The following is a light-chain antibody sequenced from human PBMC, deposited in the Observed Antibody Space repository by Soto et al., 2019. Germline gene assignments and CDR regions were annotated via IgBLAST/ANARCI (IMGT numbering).Light chain of an antibody. CDR2: GAS. CDR3: PQYASSPLT. V-gene: IGKV3-20*01. CDR1: QSVRSNY. J-gene: IGKJ4*01. Sequence: EIVLTQSPGTLSLSSGERATLSCRASQSVRSNYLAWYQQKPGQAPRLLIYGASSRATGIPDRFGGSGSGTDFTLPISRLEPEDFAVYYCPQYASSPLTFGGGTKVEIK.